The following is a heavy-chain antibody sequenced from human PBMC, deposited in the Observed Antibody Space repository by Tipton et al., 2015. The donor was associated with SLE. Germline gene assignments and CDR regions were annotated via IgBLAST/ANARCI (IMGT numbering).Heavy chain of an antibody. D-gene: IGHD4-17*01. CDR3: AGIGGKATVSPFYYYGMDV. CDR2: IFNSGST. CDR1: GGSISSHY. Sequence: TLSLTCTVSGGSISSHYWSWIRQPPGKGLEWIGYIFNSGSTNYNPSLKSRVTISVDTSKNQFSLRLKSVTAADTAVYYCAGIGGKATVSPFYYYGMDVWGQGTTVTVSS. J-gene: IGHJ6*02. V-gene: IGHV4-59*11.